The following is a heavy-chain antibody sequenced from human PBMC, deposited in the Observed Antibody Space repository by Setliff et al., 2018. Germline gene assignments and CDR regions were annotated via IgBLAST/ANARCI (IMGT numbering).Heavy chain of an antibody. CDR1: GYTFISYG. V-gene: IGHV1-18*03. D-gene: IGHD6-6*01. CDR3: ARGGIYSSSALDY. J-gene: IGHJ4*02. CDR2: ISGYNGNT. Sequence: ASVKVSCKTSGYTFISYGISWMRQAPGQGLEWMGWISGYNGNTDYAQSLQGRFTISRDNSKNTLYLQMGSLRVDDMAVYYCARGGIYSSSALDYWGQGTLVTVSS.